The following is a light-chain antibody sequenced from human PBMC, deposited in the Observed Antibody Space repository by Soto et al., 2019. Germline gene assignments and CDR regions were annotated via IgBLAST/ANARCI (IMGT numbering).Light chain of an antibody. CDR2: EGS. V-gene: IGLV2-23*01. Sequence: QSALTQPASVSGSPGQSITISCTGTSSDVGSYNLVSWYQQHPGKAPKLMIYEGSKRPSGVSNRFSGSKSGNTASLTISELQAEDEADYYCCSYASSRSLVFGGGTKLTVL. CDR1: SSDVGSYNL. J-gene: IGLJ2*01. CDR3: CSYASSRSLV.